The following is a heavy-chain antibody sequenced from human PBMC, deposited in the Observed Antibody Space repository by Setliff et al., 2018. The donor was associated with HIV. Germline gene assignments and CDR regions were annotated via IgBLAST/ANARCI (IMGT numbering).Heavy chain of an antibody. CDR2: FHYSGST. V-gene: IGHV4-39*01. J-gene: IGHJ5*02. D-gene: IGHD3-10*01. Sequence: SETLSLTCNVSAGSFTSGSYYWGWIRQPPGKGLEWIGSFHYSGSTSFNPSLRSRVTISVDTSKNQFSLELTSVTAADTSVYYCARSSYYYGSGLDSWGQGTQVTAPQ. CDR1: AGSFTSGSYY. CDR3: ARSSYYYGSGLDS.